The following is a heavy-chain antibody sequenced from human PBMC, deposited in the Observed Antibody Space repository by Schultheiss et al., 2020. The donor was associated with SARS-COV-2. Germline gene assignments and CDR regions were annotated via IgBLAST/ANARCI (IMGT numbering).Heavy chain of an antibody. CDR2: IGTAGDT. V-gene: IGHV3-13*01. CDR1: GFTFSSYD. Sequence: GGSLRLSCAASGFTFSSYDMHWVRQATGKGLEWVSAIGTAGDTYYPGSVKGRFTISRDNAKNTLYLQMNSLRAEDTAVYYCARAPNYYGMDVWGQGTTVTVSS. CDR3: ARAPNYYGMDV. J-gene: IGHJ6*02.